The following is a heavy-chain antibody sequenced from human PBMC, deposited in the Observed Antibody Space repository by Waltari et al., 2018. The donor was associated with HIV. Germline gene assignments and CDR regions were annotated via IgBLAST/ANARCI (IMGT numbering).Heavy chain of an antibody. V-gene: IGHV4-34*01. CDR1: GGSFSGYY. CDR3: ARRRRRGVVVIAPFDY. Sequence: QVQLQQWGAGLLKPSETLSLTCAVYGGSFSGYYWSWIRQPPGKGLEWIGEINHSGSTNYNPSLKSRVTISVDTSKNQFSLKLSSVTAADTAVYYCARRRRRGVVVIAPFDYWGQGTLVTVSS. D-gene: IGHD2-21*01. J-gene: IGHJ4*02. CDR2: INHSGST.